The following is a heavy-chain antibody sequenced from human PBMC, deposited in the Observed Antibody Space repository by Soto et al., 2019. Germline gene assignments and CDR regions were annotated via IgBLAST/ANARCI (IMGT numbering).Heavy chain of an antibody. V-gene: IGHV3-23*01. CDR2: ISSSGVST. Sequence: EVQLLESGGDLIQPGGSLRLSCAASGFTVSSYAMSWVRQAPGKGLGWVSAISSSGVSTFYADSVKGRFTISRDNSRNTLYLQMNSLRAEDTAIYYCAKYQPMTQPRPYFDYWGQGTLVTVFS. CDR3: AKYQPMTQPRPYFDY. CDR1: GFTVSSYA. J-gene: IGHJ4*02. D-gene: IGHD3-22*01.